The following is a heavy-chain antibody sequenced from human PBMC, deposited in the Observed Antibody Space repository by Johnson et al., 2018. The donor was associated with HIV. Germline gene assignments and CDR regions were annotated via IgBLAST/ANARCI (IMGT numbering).Heavy chain of an antibody. CDR3: AKSIDAAADDAFDI. D-gene: IGHD6-13*01. J-gene: IGHJ3*02. CDR2: ISWNSGSV. V-gene: IGHV3-9*01. CDR1: GFTVKSNY. Sequence: VQLVESGGGLVQPGGSLRLSCAASGFTVKSNYMSWVRQAPGKGLEWVSVISWNSGSVAYADSVKGRLTISRDNAKNSLFLHMNSLRAEDTALYYCAKSIDAAADDAFDIWGQGTMVTVSS.